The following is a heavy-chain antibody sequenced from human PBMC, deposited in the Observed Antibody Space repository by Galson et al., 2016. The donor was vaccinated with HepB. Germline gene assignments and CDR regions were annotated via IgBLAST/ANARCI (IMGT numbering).Heavy chain of an antibody. CDR1: GFSFNNAW. V-gene: IGHV3-15*07. CDR2: IKSKTDGGTT. CDR3: TTVDSGSLKN. J-gene: IGHJ4*02. Sequence: SLRLSCAASGFSFNNAWMNWVCQAPGKGLEWVGRIKSKTDGGTTEYAAPVKGRFIISRDDSKNTLYLQMNSLKTEDTAVYYCTTVDSGSLKNWGQGTLVTVSS. D-gene: IGHD1-26*01.